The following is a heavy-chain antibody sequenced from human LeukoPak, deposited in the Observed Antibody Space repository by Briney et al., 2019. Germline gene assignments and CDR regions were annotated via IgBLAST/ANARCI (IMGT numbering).Heavy chain of an antibody. Sequence: PSETLSLTCTVSGGSISSYYWSWIRQPAGKGLEGIGGIYSSGRNNYNPSLKRRGTMSVETTKKKISLMQSSVTAADTAVYYCARDRSIVGDTWYYYYYGMDVWGQGTTVTVSS. CDR2: IYSSGRN. CDR3: ARDRSIVGDTWYYYYYGMDV. D-gene: IGHD1-26*01. J-gene: IGHJ6*02. V-gene: IGHV4-4*07. CDR1: GGSISSYY.